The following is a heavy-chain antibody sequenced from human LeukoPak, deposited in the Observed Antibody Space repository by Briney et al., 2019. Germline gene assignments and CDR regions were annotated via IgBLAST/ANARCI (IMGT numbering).Heavy chain of an antibody. CDR1: GFTFSSYW. J-gene: IGHJ3*02. CDR3: ARVIGWDEPFDI. Sequence: GGSLRLSCAASGFTFSSYWMHWVRQAPGKGLVWVSRINSDGSSTNYADSVKGRFTVSRDNAKNTLYLQMNSLRAEDTAVYYCARVIGWDEPFDIWGQGTMVTVSS. CDR2: INSDGSST. V-gene: IGHV3-74*01. D-gene: IGHD1-26*01.